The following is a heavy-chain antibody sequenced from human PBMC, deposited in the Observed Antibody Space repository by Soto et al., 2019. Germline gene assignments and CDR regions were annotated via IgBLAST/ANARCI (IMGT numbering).Heavy chain of an antibody. CDR3: AKLGGNSNYRLYYMDV. V-gene: IGHV3-23*01. CDR2: ISGSGGST. J-gene: IGHJ6*03. D-gene: IGHD4-4*01. Sequence: PGGSLRLSCAASGFTFSSYAMSWVRQAPGKGLEWVSAISGSGGSTYYADSVKGRFTISRDNSKNTLYLRMNSLRAEDTAVYYCAKLGGNSNYRLYYMDVWGKGTTVTSP. CDR1: GFTFSSYA.